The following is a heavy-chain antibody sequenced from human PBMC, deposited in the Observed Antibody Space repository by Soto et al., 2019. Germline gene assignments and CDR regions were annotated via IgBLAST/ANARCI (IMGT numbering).Heavy chain of an antibody. Sequence: GGSLRLSCAASGFTFSSYAMSWVRQAPGKGLEWVSAISGSGGSTYYADSVKGRFTISRDNSKNTLYLQMNSLRAEDTAVYYCAKAAITMVRGVISWFDPWGQGTLVTVSS. CDR3: AKAAITMVRGVISWFDP. D-gene: IGHD3-10*01. CDR2: ISGSGGST. CDR1: GFTFSSYA. J-gene: IGHJ5*02. V-gene: IGHV3-23*01.